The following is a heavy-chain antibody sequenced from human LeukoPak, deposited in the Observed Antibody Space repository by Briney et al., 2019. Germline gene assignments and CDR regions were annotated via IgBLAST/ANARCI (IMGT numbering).Heavy chain of an antibody. V-gene: IGHV4-39*01. J-gene: IGHJ5*02. Sequence: PSETLSLTCTVSGGSISSSSYYWGWLRQPPGMGLEWVGSIYYSGRTYYNPSLKSRVTISVDTSKNQFSLKLSSVTAADTAVYYCAISIQLWTNNWFDPWGQGTLVTVSS. D-gene: IGHD5-18*01. CDR2: IYYSGRT. CDR1: GGSISSSSYY. CDR3: AISIQLWTNNWFDP.